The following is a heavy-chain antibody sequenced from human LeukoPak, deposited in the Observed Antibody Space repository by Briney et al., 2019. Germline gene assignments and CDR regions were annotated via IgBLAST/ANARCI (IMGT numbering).Heavy chain of an antibody. CDR1: GGSISSYY. CDR3: ARGMQQLYHFDS. Sequence: SETLSLTCAVSGGSISSYYWSWIQQPPGKGLEWIGYIYYSGSTNYNPSLKSRVTISVDTSKNQFSLKLSSVTAADTAVYYCARGMQQLYHFDSWGRGTLVTVSS. J-gene: IGHJ4*02. CDR2: IYYSGST. D-gene: IGHD6-13*01. V-gene: IGHV4-59*01.